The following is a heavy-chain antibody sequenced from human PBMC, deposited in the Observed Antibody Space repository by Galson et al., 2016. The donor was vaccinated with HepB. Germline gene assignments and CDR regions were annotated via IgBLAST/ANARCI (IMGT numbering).Heavy chain of an antibody. J-gene: IGHJ6*02. D-gene: IGHD4-23*01. CDR1: GGSITSPNFY. V-gene: IGHV4-39*01. CDR2: AYYSGTA. CDR3: ARHKGPGKTYGMDV. Sequence: SETLSLTCTLSGGSITSPNFYWGWVRQPPGKRPEWIGNAYYSGTAYYSPSLKGRVIISVDTSKNQFSPKVRSVTAADTAVNYGARHKGPGKTYGMDVWGRGTTVTVSS.